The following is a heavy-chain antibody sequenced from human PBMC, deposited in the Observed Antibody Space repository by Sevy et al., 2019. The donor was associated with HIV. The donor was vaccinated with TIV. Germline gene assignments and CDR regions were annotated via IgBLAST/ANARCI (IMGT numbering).Heavy chain of an antibody. Sequence: GGSLRLSCAASGFTVGTYWMSWVRQAPGKGLQWVASIKQDESEKNYVDSVKGRFTISRDNAKNSLALQMNSLGAEDTAVYYCARDLIVPTGMFYYGMDVWGQGTTVTVSS. CDR3: ARDLIVPTGMFYYGMDV. V-gene: IGHV3-7*01. CDR2: IKQDESEK. D-gene: IGHD2-2*01. J-gene: IGHJ6*02. CDR1: GFTVGTYW.